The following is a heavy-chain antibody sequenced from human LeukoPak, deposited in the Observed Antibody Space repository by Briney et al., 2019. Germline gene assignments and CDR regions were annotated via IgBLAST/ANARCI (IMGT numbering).Heavy chain of an antibody. J-gene: IGHJ4*02. D-gene: IGHD6-13*01. CDR1: GFTVSSNY. CDR2: IYSGGST. V-gene: IGHV3-53*01. Sequence: GGSLRLSCAASGFTVSSNYMSWVRQAPGKGLEWVSVIYSGGSTYYADSVKGRFTISRDNSKNTLYLQVSSLRAEDTAVYYCARDIQTGSAAAGTVGYWGQGTLVTVSS. CDR3: ARDIQTGSAAAGTVGY.